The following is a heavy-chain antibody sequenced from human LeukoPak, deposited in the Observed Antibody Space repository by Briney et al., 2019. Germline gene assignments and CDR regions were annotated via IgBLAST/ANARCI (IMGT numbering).Heavy chain of an antibody. CDR2: IYTSGST. Sequence: SETLPLTCTVAGGSISAYYWSWIRRPAGKGLEWIGYIYTSGSTNYNPSLKSRVTISVDTSKNQFSLKLSSVTAADTAVYYCARLTYYDFWSGYYPYYYYYMDVWGKGTTVTVSS. CDR1: GGSISAYY. D-gene: IGHD3-3*01. CDR3: ARLTYYDFWSGYYPYYYYYMDV. V-gene: IGHV4-4*09. J-gene: IGHJ6*03.